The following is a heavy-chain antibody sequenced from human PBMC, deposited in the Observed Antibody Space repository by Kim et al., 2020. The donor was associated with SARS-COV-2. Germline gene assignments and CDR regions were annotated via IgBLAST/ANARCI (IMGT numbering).Heavy chain of an antibody. CDR2: INHSGST. J-gene: IGHJ4*02. CDR1: GGSFSGYY. V-gene: IGHV4-34*01. Sequence: SETLSLTCAVYGGSFSGYYWSWIRQPPGKGLEWIGEINHSGSTNYNPSLKSRVTISVDTSKNQFSLKLSSVTAADTAVYYCARDRRQQLVLFGIDYWGQG. D-gene: IGHD6-13*01. CDR3: ARDRRQQLVLFGIDY.